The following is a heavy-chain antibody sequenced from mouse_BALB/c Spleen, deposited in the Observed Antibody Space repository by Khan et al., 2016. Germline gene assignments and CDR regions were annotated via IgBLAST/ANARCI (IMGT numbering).Heavy chain of an antibody. D-gene: IGHD1-2*01. J-gene: IGHJ3*01. CDR3: ARSTTATRLFAY. CDR2: ISYSGST. CDR1: GYSITSDYA. V-gene: IGHV3-2*02. Sequence: EVQLQESGPGLVKPSQSLSLTCTVTGYSITSDYAWNWIRQFPGNKLEWMGYISYSGSTSYNPSLKSRISITRDTSKNQFFLQLNSVTTEDTATYYCARSTTATRLFAYWDQGTLVTVSA.